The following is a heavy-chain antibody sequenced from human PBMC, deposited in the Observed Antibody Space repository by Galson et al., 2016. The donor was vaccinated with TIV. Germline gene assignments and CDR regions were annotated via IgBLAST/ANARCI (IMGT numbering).Heavy chain of an antibody. V-gene: IGHV3-20*04. CDR3: AKDLYQSIDTYENIAFDI. D-gene: IGHD5-18*01. CDR2: VSWTGTYT. CDR1: GFVFGDFA. J-gene: IGHJ3*02. Sequence: SLRLSCAASGFVFGDFAMTWVRQVPGKGLEWVSGVSWTGTYTKYADSVKGRFTISRDNAKKSLYLQRTSLRAEDTALYYCAKDLYQSIDTYENIAFDICGQGTLVTVSS.